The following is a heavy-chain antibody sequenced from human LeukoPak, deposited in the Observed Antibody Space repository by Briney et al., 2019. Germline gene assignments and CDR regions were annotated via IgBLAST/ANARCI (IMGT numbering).Heavy chain of an antibody. CDR1: GFTFSSYS. Sequence: GPLRLSCAASGFTFSSYSMNWVRQAPRKALERVSSISSSVSYIYYADSVKGRFTISRDNAKNSLYLQMISLRAEDTAVYYCARQVATRIYYYYGMAVWGPGTTVTVSS. V-gene: IGHV3-21*01. CDR3: ARQVATRIYYYYGMAV. CDR2: ISSSVSYI. J-gene: IGHJ6*02. D-gene: IGHD5-12*01.